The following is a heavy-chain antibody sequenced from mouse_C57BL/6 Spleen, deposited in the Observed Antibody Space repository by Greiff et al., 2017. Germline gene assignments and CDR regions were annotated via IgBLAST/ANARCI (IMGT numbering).Heavy chain of an antibody. J-gene: IGHJ4*01. CDR1: GYAFSSYW. CDR2: IYPGDGDT. Sequence: QVQLQQSGAELVKPGASVKISCKASGYAFSSYWMNWVKQRPGKGLEWIGQIYPGDGDTNYNGKFKGKATLTADKSSSTAYMQLSSLASEDVSVYFCATYGSPAMDYWGQGTSVTVSS. V-gene: IGHV1-80*01. CDR3: ATYGSPAMDY. D-gene: IGHD1-1*01.